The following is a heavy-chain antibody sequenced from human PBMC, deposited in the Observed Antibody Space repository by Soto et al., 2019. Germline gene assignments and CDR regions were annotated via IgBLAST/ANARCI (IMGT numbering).Heavy chain of an antibody. V-gene: IGHV3-15*01. D-gene: IGHD3-10*01. CDR1: GFSFNKAW. CDR2: IKSRTDGGAT. J-gene: IGHJ5*02. CDR3: TYLYREGP. Sequence: EVELVESGGDLVEPGGSLRLSCAASGFSFNKAWMTWVRQAPGKGLEWVGRIKSRTDGGATEYAPPVNDRFIISRDDSRNMVFLQMNSLKTEDTPVYFCTYLYREGPWGQGTLVTVSS.